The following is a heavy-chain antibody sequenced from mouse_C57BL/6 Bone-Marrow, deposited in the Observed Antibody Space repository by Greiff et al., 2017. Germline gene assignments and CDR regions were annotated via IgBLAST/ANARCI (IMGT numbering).Heavy chain of an antibody. J-gene: IGHJ3*01. CDR3: ARCNVGFAY. D-gene: IGHD2-1*01. CDR1: GYTFTSYW. V-gene: IGHV1-64*01. CDR2: IHPNSGST. Sequence: QVHVKQSGAELVKPGASVKLSCKASGYTFTSYWMHWVKQRPGQGLEWIGMIHPNSGSTNYNEKFKSKATLTVDKSSSTAYMQLSSLTSEDSAVXYCARCNVGFAYWGQGTLVTVSA.